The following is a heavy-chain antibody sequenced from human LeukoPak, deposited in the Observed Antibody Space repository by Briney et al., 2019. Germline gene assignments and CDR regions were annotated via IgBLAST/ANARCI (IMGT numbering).Heavy chain of an antibody. J-gene: IGHJ4*02. D-gene: IGHD6-19*01. CDR1: GGTFSSYA. CDR3: ARWRGYSSGWYYFDY. CDR2: IIPIFGTA. Sequence: GASVKVSCKASGGTFSSYAISWVRQAPGQGLEWMGGIIPIFGTANYAQKFQGRVTITADESTSTAYMELSSLRSEDTAVYYCARWRGYSSGWYYFDYWGQGTLVTVPS. V-gene: IGHV1-69*13.